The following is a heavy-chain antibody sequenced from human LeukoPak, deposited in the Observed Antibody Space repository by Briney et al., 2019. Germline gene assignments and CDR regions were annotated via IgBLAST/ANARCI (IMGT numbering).Heavy chain of an antibody. Sequence: PGGSLRLSXAASGFTFSKFAMSWLRQSPGKGLEWVSSIRASDGSTHYADSVKGRFTISRDNSKNTLYLQMNSLRAEDTAIYYCAKRYIGNYYFDYWGQGTLVTVSS. V-gene: IGHV3-23*01. CDR2: IRASDGST. D-gene: IGHD3-16*02. J-gene: IGHJ4*02. CDR3: AKRYIGNYYFDY. CDR1: GFTFSKFA.